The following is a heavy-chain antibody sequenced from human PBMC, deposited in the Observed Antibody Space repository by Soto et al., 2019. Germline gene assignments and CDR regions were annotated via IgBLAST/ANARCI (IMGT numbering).Heavy chain of an antibody. CDR2: IYHGLSI. D-gene: IGHD3-16*01. Sequence: ETLSLTCAVYSGSFSGYYWSWIRQPPGNGLEWIGEIYHGLSIVYNPSLKSRVTISGDSSKSQSSLKLSSVTAADTAVYYCARHGGYYFDYWGQGXLVTVYS. V-gene: IGHV4-34*01. J-gene: IGHJ4*02. CDR3: ARHGGYYFDY. CDR1: SGSFSGYY.